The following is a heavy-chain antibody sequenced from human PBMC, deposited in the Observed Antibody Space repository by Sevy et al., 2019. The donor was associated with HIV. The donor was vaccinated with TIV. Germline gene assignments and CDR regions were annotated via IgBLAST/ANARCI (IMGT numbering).Heavy chain of an antibody. CDR2: ISGSGGST. Sequence: GGSLRLSCTASGFTFSSYAMIWVRQAPGKGLEWVSAISGSGGSTYYADSVKGRFTISRDNSKNTLYLQMNSLRAEDTAVYYCAKDQSTVTHNWFDPWGQGTLVTVSS. V-gene: IGHV3-23*01. J-gene: IGHJ5*02. CDR3: AKDQSTVTHNWFDP. D-gene: IGHD4-17*01. CDR1: GFTFSSYA.